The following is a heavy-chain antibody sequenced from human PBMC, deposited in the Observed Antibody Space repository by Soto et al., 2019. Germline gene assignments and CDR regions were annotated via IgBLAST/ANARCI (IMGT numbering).Heavy chain of an antibody. Sequence: GASVKVSCKASGYTFTGYYMHWVRQAPGQGLEWMGWINPNSGGTNYAQKFQGWVTMTRDTSISTAYMELSRLRSDDTAVYYCARDDEYCSSTSRARAYYYGMDVWGQGTTVTVSS. CDR1: GYTFTGYY. D-gene: IGHD2-2*01. V-gene: IGHV1-2*04. CDR2: INPNSGGT. CDR3: ARDDEYCSSTSRARAYYYGMDV. J-gene: IGHJ6*02.